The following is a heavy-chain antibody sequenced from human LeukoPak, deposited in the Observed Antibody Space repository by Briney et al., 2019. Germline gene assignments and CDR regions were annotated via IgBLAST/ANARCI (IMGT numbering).Heavy chain of an antibody. V-gene: IGHV4-34*01. D-gene: IGHD6-6*01. J-gene: IGHJ4*02. CDR2: INHSGST. Sequence: SETLSLTCAVYGGSFSGYYWSWIRQPPGKGLEWIGEINHSGSTNYNPSLKRRVTISVDKSKNQFSLKLSSVTAADTAVYYCAAAYSSSSMAYWGQGTLVTVFS. CDR3: AAAYSSSSMAY. CDR1: GGSFSGYY.